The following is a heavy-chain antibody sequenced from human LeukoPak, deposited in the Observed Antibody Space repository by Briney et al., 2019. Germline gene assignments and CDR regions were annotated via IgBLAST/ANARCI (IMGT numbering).Heavy chain of an antibody. CDR1: GGSISSYY. V-gene: IGHV4-59*08. D-gene: IGHD4-17*01. J-gene: IGHJ5*02. CDR2: IYYSGST. Sequence: PSETLSLTCTVSGGSISSYYWSWIRQPPGKGLEWIGYIYYSGSTNYNPSLKSRVTISVDTSKNQFSLKLSSVTAADTAVYYCARRGYGDYGWLDPWGQGTLVTVSS. CDR3: ARRGYGDYGWLDP.